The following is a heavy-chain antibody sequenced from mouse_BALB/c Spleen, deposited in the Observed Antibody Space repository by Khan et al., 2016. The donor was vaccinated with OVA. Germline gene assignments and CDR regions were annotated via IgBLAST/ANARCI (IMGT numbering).Heavy chain of an antibody. V-gene: IGHV1-4*01. J-gene: IGHJ3*01. CDR2: INPSNGYT. D-gene: IGHD2-14*01. CDR3: AREGAYYRSDGWFSY. CDR1: GYTFTTYT. Sequence: VQLQQSGAELARPGASVKMSCKASGYTFTTYTMHWVKQRPGQGLEWIGYINPSNGYTNYTQKFKDKSTLTADKSSSTAYMQLSSLTSDYSAVYYCAREGAYYRSDGWFSYWGQGTLVTVSA.